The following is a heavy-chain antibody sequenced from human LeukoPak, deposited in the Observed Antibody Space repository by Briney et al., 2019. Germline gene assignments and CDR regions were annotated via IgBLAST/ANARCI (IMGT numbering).Heavy chain of an antibody. CDR3: AKSIRGYSYGKFDY. J-gene: IGHJ4*02. D-gene: IGHD5-18*01. V-gene: IGHV3-23*01. CDR1: GFTFSSYA. CDR2: ISDNDGST. Sequence: GGSLRLSCAASGFTFSSYAMSWVRQAPGKGVEWVSGISDNDGSTYYADSVKGRFTISRDNSKNTLYMQMNSLRAEDTAVYYCAKSIRGYSYGKFDYWGQGTLVTVSS.